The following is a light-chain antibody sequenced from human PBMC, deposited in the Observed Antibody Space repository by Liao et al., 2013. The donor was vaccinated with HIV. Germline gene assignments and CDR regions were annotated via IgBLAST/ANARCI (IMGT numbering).Light chain of an antibody. CDR1: TLGDKY. V-gene: IGLV3-1*01. CDR3: QAWDSNAEWVV. CDR2: QGD. J-gene: IGLJ2*01. Sequence: SYALTQPPSLSVSPGQTASITCSGDTLGDKYACWYQQKPGQSPVLVIYQGDQRPSGIPERFSGSYSGDTATLTISGTQVMDESDYFCQAWDSNAEWVVFGGGTKLTVL.